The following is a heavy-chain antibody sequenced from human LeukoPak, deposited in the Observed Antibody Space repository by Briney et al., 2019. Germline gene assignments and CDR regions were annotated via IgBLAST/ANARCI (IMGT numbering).Heavy chain of an antibody. V-gene: IGHV3-11*04. CDR3: ARVGSGLVPYEVAFDI. D-gene: IGHD3-3*01. CDR2: ISISGRTR. CDR1: GFTFSDYF. Sequence: GGSLRLSCAASGFTFSDYFMSWIRQAPGKGLEWVSYISISGRTRYYADSVKGRFTISRDNAKNSVYLQMNSLRAEDTAVYYCARVGSGLVPYEVAFDIWGQGTMVTVSS. J-gene: IGHJ3*02.